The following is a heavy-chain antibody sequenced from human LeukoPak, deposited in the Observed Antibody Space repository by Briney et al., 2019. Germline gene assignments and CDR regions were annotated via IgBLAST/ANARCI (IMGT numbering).Heavy chain of an antibody. V-gene: IGHV1-2*06. Sequence: GASVEVSCKASGYTFTDYYMHWVRQAPGQGLEWMGRINPNSGGTNYAQKFQGRVTMTRDTSTSTAYMELSRLRSDDTAVYYCARAKPLGAVAGFDYWGRGTLVTVSS. D-gene: IGHD6-19*01. J-gene: IGHJ4*02. CDR2: INPNSGGT. CDR1: GYTFTDYY. CDR3: ARAKPLGAVAGFDY.